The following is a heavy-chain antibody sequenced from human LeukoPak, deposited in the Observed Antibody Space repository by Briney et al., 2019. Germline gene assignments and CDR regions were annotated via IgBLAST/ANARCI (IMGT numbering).Heavy chain of an antibody. D-gene: IGHD6-13*01. CDR3: ARGGYSSSWYFPD. Sequence: GGSLRLSCAASGFTFSSYGMHWVRQAPGKGLEWVAVIWYDGSNKYYADSVKGRFTISRDNSKNTLYLQMNSLRAEDTAVYYCARGGYSSSWYFPDWGQGTLVTVSS. CDR1: GFTFSSYG. J-gene: IGHJ4*02. V-gene: IGHV3-33*08. CDR2: IWYDGSNK.